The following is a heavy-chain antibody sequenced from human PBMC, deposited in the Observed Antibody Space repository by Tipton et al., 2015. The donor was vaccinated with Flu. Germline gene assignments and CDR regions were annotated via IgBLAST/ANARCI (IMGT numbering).Heavy chain of an antibody. CDR3: VKAGWSKRDYYYYYYMDV. D-gene: IGHD6-19*01. V-gene: IGHV3-7*03. J-gene: IGHJ6*03. CDR2: ISQDGNYK. CDR1: GFTFSNYW. Sequence: GSLRLSCAASGFTFSNYWMSWIRQAPRKGLEWVAHISQDGNYKYYVDSVKGRFTISRDNSKNTLYLQMNSVRVEDTAVYYCVKAGWSKRDYYYYYYMDVWGKGTTVTVAS.